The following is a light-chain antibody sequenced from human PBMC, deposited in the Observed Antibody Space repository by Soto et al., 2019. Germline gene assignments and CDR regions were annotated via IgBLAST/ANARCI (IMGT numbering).Light chain of an antibody. CDR3: QQTYSVPWT. J-gene: IGKJ1*01. CDR2: RAS. V-gene: IGKV1-39*01. CDR1: QSIFTY. Sequence: DIQMTQSPSSLSASVGDSVTISCGASQSIFTYLHWYQQKPGTAPRLLISRASSVQSGVPPRFSGSGSGRDFTLSISSLRPEDIGTYFCQQTYSVPWTFGPGTRVEI.